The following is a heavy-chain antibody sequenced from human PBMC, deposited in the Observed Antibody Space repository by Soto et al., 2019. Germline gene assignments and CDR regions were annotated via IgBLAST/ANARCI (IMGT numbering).Heavy chain of an antibody. Sequence: QVQLQESGPGLVKPSETLSLTCSVSGGSISGYYWSWIRQPPGKGLQWIGYIYYSGSTNYNPSLNSRVTISVDTSKNQFFLKLSSVTAADTAVYYCARTSQLGFYYYGMDVWGQGTTVTVSS. CDR3: ARTSQLGFYYYGMDV. D-gene: IGHD7-27*01. CDR1: GGSISGYY. V-gene: IGHV4-59*01. CDR2: IYYSGST. J-gene: IGHJ6*02.